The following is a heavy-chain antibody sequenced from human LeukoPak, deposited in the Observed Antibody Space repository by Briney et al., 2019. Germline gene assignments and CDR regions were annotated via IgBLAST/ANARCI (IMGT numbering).Heavy chain of an antibody. J-gene: IGHJ4*02. Sequence: ASVKVSCKVSGYTLTELSMHWVRQAPGKGLEWMGGFDPEDGETIYAQKFQGRVTMTEDTSTDTAYMELSSLRSEDTAVYYCAGSSSWYAPPSYWGQGTLVTVSS. CDR3: AGSSSWYAPPSY. V-gene: IGHV1-24*01. CDR2: FDPEDGET. CDR1: GYTLTELS. D-gene: IGHD6-13*01.